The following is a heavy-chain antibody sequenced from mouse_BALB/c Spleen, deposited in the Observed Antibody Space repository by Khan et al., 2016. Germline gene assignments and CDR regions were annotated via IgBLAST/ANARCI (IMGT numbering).Heavy chain of an antibody. CDR3: ARYRYYYASSRYVDV. CDR1: GYTFTNYG. Sequence: QIQLVQSGPELKKPGKTVKISCKASGYTFTNYGMNWVKQAPGKGLKWMGWINTYSGESTYADDFKGRFACSLETSANTAYLQINNIKNEDTATFYFARYRYYYASSRYVDVWGPGTTVTVSS. CDR2: INTYSGES. D-gene: IGHD1-1*01. J-gene: IGHJ1*01. V-gene: IGHV9-3-1*01.